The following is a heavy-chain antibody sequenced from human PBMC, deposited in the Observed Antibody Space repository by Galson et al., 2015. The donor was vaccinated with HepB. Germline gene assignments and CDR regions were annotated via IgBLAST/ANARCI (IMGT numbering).Heavy chain of an antibody. Sequence: QSGAEVKKPGESLKISCKGSGYSFTSYWIGWVRQMPGKGLEWMGIIYPGDSDTRYSPSFQGQVTISAGKSISTAYLQWSSLKASDTAMYYCARGLKEYSSSSGAFDIWGQGTMVTVSS. J-gene: IGHJ3*02. CDR2: IYPGDSDT. V-gene: IGHV5-51*01. CDR1: GYSFTSYW. CDR3: ARGLKEYSSSSGAFDI. D-gene: IGHD6-6*01.